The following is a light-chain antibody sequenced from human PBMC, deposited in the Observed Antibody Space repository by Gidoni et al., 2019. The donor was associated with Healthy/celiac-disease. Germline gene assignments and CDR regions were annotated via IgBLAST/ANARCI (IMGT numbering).Light chain of an antibody. CDR3: QHYGSSRT. CDR1: QSVSSSY. CDR2: GAS. V-gene: IGKV3-20*01. Sequence: EIVLTQSPGTLSLSPGERATLSCRASQSVSSSYLAWYQQKPGQAPRLLIYGASRRATGIPDRFSGSGSGTDFTLTISRLEPEDFAVYYCQHYGSSRTFGQGTKLEIK. J-gene: IGKJ2*01.